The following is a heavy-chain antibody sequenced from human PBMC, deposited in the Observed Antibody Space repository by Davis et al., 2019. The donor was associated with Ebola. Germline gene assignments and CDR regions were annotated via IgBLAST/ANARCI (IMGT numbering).Heavy chain of an antibody. CDR2: ISGFNTNT. V-gene: IGHV1-18*04. D-gene: IGHD3-9*01. J-gene: IGHJ4*02. Sequence: ASVKVSCKSSGYTFTSYGLVWVRQAHGLGLEWLGWISGFNTNTNFAQKFQGRVTVSKDTSTNTAYMDLRSRTSDDTAIYYCARAPNYDVLTGTSSYYFDYWGQGTLVTVSS. CDR3: ARAPNYDVLTGTSSYYFDY. CDR1: GYTFTSYG.